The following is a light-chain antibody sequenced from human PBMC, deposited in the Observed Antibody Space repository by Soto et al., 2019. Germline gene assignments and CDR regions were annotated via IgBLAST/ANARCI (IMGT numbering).Light chain of an antibody. Sequence: QSVLTQPPSVSEAPGQRVTISCSGRTSNIGTNAVNWYQQLPGKAPKLLIYRNDQRPSGVPDRFSGSKSDTSASLAISGLQSQDEADYYCAAWDDSLNGPVFGGGTKLTVL. V-gene: IGLV1-36*01. CDR2: RND. CDR1: TSNIGTNA. J-gene: IGLJ3*02. CDR3: AAWDDSLNGPV.